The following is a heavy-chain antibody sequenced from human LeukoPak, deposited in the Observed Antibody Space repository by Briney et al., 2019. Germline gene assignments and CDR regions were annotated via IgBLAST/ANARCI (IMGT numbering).Heavy chain of an antibody. CDR2: MNPNSGNT. J-gene: IGHJ3*02. D-gene: IGHD2-21*02. V-gene: IGHV1-8*02. Sequence: ASVKVSCKASGYTFTGYYMHWVRQAPGQGLEWMGWMNPNSGNTGYAQKFQGRVTMTRNTSISTAYMELSSLRSEDTAVYYCARSTEYDAFDIWGQGTMVTVSS. CDR3: ARSTEYDAFDI. CDR1: GYTFTGYY.